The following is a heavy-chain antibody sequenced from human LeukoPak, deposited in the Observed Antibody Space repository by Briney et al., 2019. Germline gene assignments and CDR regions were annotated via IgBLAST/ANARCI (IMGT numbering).Heavy chain of an antibody. CDR2: INQDGSQK. CDR1: GFTFRDFW. Sequence: GGSLRLSCEVSGFTFRDFWMNWVRQAPGKGLEWVANINQDGSQKYYVDSVKGRFTISRDNAKNSLYLQMNSLRAEDTAVYYCARDLRDGSGSYFGYYYYYGMDVWGQGTTVTVSS. J-gene: IGHJ6*02. CDR3: ARDLRDGSGSYFGYYYYYGMDV. D-gene: IGHD3-10*01. V-gene: IGHV3-7*01.